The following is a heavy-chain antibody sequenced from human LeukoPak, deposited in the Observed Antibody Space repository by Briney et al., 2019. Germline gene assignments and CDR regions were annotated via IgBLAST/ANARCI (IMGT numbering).Heavy chain of an antibody. J-gene: IGHJ3*02. CDR3: AKGAEYSSAGRAFDI. Sequence: GGSLRLSCAASGFTFSSYAMSRVRQAPGKGLEWVSAISGSGGSTYYADSVRGRFTISRDNSKNTLYLQMNSLRAEDTAVYYCAKGAEYSSAGRAFDIWGQGTMVTVSS. V-gene: IGHV3-23*01. CDR1: GFTFSSYA. D-gene: IGHD6-6*01. CDR2: ISGSGGST.